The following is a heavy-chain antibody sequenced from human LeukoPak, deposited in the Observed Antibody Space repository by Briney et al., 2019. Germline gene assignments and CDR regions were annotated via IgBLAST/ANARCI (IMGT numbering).Heavy chain of an antibody. V-gene: IGHV3-48*01. Sequence: GGSLILSCAASGFPFNIYSMNWVRQAPGKGLEWISYLSRSTTIIYYADSVKGRFTISRDNAKNSLYLQMNSLRAEDTAIYYCARSGWYDDFDYLGQGTLVTVSS. CDR2: LSRSTTII. CDR3: ARSGWYDDFDY. D-gene: IGHD6-19*01. CDR1: GFPFNIYS. J-gene: IGHJ4*02.